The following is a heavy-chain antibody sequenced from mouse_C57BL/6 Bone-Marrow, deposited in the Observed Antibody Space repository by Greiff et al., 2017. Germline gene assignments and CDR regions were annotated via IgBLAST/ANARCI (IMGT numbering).Heavy chain of an antibody. V-gene: IGHV1-53*01. D-gene: IGHD2-4*01. Sequence: VQLQQSGTELVKPGASVKLSCKASGYTFTSYWLHWVKQRPGQGLEWIGNINPSNGGTNYNEKFKSKATLTVDKSSSTAYMQLSSLTSEDSAVYYCARSLYDYDYVDYWGQGTTLTVSS. CDR2: INPSNGGT. J-gene: IGHJ2*01. CDR3: ARSLYDYDYVDY. CDR1: GYTFTSYW.